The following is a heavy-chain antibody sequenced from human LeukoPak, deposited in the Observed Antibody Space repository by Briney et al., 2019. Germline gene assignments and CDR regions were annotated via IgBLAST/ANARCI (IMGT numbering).Heavy chain of an antibody. D-gene: IGHD5-12*01. V-gene: IGHV3-30-3*01. CDR1: GFTFSSYA. CDR2: ISYDGSNK. Sequence: GRSLRLSCAASGFTFSSYAMHWVRQAPGKGLEWVAVISYDGSNKYYADSVKGRFTISRDNSKNTLYLQMNSLRAEDTAVYYCAGGYSGYDYGVFDYWGQGTLVTVSS. CDR3: AGGYSGYDYGVFDY. J-gene: IGHJ4*02.